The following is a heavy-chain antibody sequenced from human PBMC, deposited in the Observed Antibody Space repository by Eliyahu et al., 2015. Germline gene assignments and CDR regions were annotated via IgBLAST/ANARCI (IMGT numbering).Heavy chain of an antibody. J-gene: IGHJ6*03. CDR2: IXPHDSDT. CDR3: ARRRGDYEAGVYYYYMDV. V-gene: IGHV5-51*03. D-gene: IGHD4-17*01. CDR1: GYTFNTYW. Sequence: EVQLVQSGAEVXKPGESLKISCKGSGYTFNTYWSGWVRQMPGKGLEWMGIIXPHDSDTRYSPSFQGQVTISADKSINTAYLQWSSLKASDTAIYYCARRRGDYEAGVYYYYMDVWGKGTAVTVSS.